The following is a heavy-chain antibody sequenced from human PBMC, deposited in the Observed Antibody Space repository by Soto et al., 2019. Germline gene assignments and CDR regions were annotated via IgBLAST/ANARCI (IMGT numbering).Heavy chain of an antibody. CDR2: ISGNGDSA. CDR1: GFPFRDYA. V-gene: IGHV3-23*01. CDR3: GKERRGSGWSGWNF. J-gene: IGHJ4*02. Sequence: VQLLESGGGLVQPGGSLRLSCAASGFPFRDYAMNWVRQAPGKGLEWVSDISGNGDSARYADSVKGRFTVSRDNSRDTLYLQMNSLRVDDTAVYYCGKERRGSGWSGWNFWGQGTLVTVSS. D-gene: IGHD6-19*01.